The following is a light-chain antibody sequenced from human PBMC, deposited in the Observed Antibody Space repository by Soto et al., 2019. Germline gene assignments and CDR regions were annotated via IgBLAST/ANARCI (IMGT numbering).Light chain of an antibody. CDR2: DVS. CDR3: CSYAGTYTVV. V-gene: IGLV2-11*01. J-gene: IGLJ2*01. CDR1: GSDVGGYDF. Sequence: QSALTLPRSVSGSPGQSVTIACTGTGSDVGGYDFVSWYQQHPGKAPELMIYDVSKRPSGVPDRFSGSKSGNTASLTISGLQADDEADYYCCSYAGTYTVVFGGGTKLTVL.